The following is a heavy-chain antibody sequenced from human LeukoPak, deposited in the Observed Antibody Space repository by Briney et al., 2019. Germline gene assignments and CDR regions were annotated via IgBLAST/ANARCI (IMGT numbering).Heavy chain of an antibody. D-gene: IGHD5-24*01. CDR3: AKDRWLPDY. Sequence: GGSLRLSCAASGFTFSSYGMHWVRQAPGKGLEWVAVISYDGSSKYYADSVKGRSTISRDNSKNTLYLQMNSLRAEDTAVYYCAKDRWLPDYWGQGTLVTVSS. CDR1: GFTFSSYG. V-gene: IGHV3-30*18. J-gene: IGHJ4*02. CDR2: ISYDGSSK.